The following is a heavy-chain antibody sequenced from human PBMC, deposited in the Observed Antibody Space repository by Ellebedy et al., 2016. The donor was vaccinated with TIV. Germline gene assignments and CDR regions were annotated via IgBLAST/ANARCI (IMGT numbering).Heavy chain of an antibody. CDR1: GYSFTSYW. J-gene: IGHJ6*02. Sequence: GESLKISCKGSGYSFTSYWIGWVRQMPGKGLEWMGIIYPGDSDTRYSPSFQGQVTISADKSISTAYLQWSSLKASDTAMYYCARDDYVWGSYRGYYYYGMDVWGQGTTVTVSS. D-gene: IGHD3-16*02. V-gene: IGHV5-51*01. CDR2: IYPGDSDT. CDR3: ARDDYVWGSYRGYYYYGMDV.